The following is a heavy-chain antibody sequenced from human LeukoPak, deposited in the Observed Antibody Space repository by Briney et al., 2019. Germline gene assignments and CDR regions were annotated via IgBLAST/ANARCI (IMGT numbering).Heavy chain of an antibody. CDR1: GYSFTSYW. V-gene: IGHV5-10-1*01. D-gene: IGHD3-10*01. J-gene: IGHJ4*02. CDR2: IDPSDSYT. CDR3: ARHRWGYGSGSNSDY. Sequence: RGESLKISCKGSGYSFTSYWISWVRQMPGKGLEWMGRIDPSDSYTNYSPSFQGHVTISADKSISTAYLQWSSLKASDTAMYYCARHRWGYGSGSNSDYWGQGTLVTVSS.